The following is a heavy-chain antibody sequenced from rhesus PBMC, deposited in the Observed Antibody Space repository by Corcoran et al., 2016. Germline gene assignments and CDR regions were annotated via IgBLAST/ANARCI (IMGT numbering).Heavy chain of an antibody. D-gene: IGHD3-34*01. Sequence: EVQLVETGGGLVQPGGSLKLSCAASGFTFSNYGMSWVRQAPGKGLEGVSAINRGGSSTYYADSVKGRFTISRDNSKNALSLQMNSLRAEDTAVYYCAKDTGVIIIVPLYYYGLDSWGQGVVVTVSS. CDR3: AKDTGVIIIVPLYYYGLDS. CDR1: GFTFSNYG. CDR2: INRGGSST. J-gene: IGHJ6*01. V-gene: IGHV3S5*01.